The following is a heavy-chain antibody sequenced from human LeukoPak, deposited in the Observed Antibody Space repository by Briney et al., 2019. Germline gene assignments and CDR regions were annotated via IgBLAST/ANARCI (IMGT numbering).Heavy chain of an antibody. V-gene: IGHV3-7*01. CDR1: GFTFSSYW. CDR2: IKQDGSEK. J-gene: IGHJ4*02. CDR3: TTVDYGDLTPAASSDY. Sequence: GGSLRLSCAASGFTFSSYWMSWVRQAPGKGLEWVANIKQDGSEKYYVDSVKGRFTISRDNAKNSLYLQMNSLRAEDTAVYYCTTVDYGDLTPAASSDYWGQGTLVTVSS. D-gene: IGHD4-17*01.